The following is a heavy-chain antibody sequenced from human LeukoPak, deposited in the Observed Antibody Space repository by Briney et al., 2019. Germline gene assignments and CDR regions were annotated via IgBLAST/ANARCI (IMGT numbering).Heavy chain of an antibody. Sequence: GASVKVSCKASGYIFTSYYMHWVRQAPGQGLEWMGIINPSGGGTSCAQNFQGRVTMTRDTSTSTVYMELSSLRSEDTAMYYCARDIGEDTAMTDYWGQGTLVTVSS. CDR1: GYIFTSYY. J-gene: IGHJ4*02. V-gene: IGHV1-46*01. CDR2: INPSGGGT. D-gene: IGHD5-18*01. CDR3: ARDIGEDTAMTDY.